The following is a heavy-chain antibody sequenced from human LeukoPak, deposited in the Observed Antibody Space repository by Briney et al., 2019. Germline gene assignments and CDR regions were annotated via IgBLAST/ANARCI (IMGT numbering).Heavy chain of an antibody. CDR2: INPNSGGT. Sequence: ASXXTFTXYXXHWVRXXXGQXXEXXGWINPNSGGTNYAQKFQGRVTMTRDTSISTAYKELSRLRSDDTAVYYCARVPRSDAFDIWGQGTMVTVSS. D-gene: IGHD1-1*01. J-gene: IGHJ3*02. V-gene: IGHV1-2*02. CDR3: ARVPRSDAFDI. CDR1: XXTFTXYX.